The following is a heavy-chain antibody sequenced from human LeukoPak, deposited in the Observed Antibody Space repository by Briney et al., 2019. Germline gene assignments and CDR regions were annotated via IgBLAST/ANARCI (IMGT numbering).Heavy chain of an antibody. D-gene: IGHD2-15*01. J-gene: IGHJ2*01. CDR3: ARDRGLWYFDL. CDR2: IYYSGST. V-gene: IGHV4-59*01. Sequence: SETLSLTCTVSGGSISSYYWSWIRQPPGKGLEWIGYIYYSGSTNNNPSLKSRVTISVDTSKNQFSLKLSSVTAADTAVYYCARDRGLWYFDLWGRGTLVTVSS. CDR1: GGSISSYY.